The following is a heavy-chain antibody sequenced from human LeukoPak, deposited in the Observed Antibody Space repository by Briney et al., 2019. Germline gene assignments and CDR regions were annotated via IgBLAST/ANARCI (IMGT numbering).Heavy chain of an antibody. D-gene: IGHD3-22*01. J-gene: IGHJ4*02. V-gene: IGHV3-23*01. CDR1: GFTFSNYA. CDR3: AKDRGRYYDSSGYYWGYYFDS. Sequence: GGTLRLSCAASGFTFSNYAVNWVRQAPGKGLEWVSTITGSGGSTFYADSVKGRFTISRDNSMDTLYLQMSSLRAEDTAVYYCAKDRGRYYDSSGYYWGYYFDSWGQGILVTVST. CDR2: ITGSGGST.